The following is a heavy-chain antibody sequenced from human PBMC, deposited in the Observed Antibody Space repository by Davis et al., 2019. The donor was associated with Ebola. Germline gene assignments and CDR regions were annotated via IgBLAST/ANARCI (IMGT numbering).Heavy chain of an antibody. V-gene: IGHV3-7*01. Sequence: GESLKISCAASGFTFSSYWMNWVRQAPGKGLEWVANIKQDGSEKYYVDSVKGRFTISRDNAKNSLYLQMNSLRAEDTAVYYCARVQIAARPPVSYYFDYWGQGTLVTVSS. D-gene: IGHD6-6*01. CDR3: ARVQIAARPPVSYYFDY. CDR2: IKQDGSEK. CDR1: GFTFSSYW. J-gene: IGHJ4*02.